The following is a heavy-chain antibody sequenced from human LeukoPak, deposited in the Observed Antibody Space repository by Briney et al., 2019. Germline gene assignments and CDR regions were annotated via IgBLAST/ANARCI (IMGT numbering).Heavy chain of an antibody. D-gene: IGHD3-10*01. CDR3: ATYPLHYGSGSAIDY. CDR1: GYTFTSYG. J-gene: IGHJ4*02. Sequence: ASVKVSCKASGYTFTSYGISWVRQAPGQGLEWMGWISAYNGNTNYAQKLQGRFTMTTDTSTSTAYMELRSLRSDDTAVYYCATYPLHYGSGSAIDYWGQGTLVTVSS. V-gene: IGHV1-18*01. CDR2: ISAYNGNT.